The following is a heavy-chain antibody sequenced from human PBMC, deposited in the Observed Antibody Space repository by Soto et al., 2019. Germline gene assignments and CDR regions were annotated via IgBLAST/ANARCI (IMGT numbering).Heavy chain of an antibody. CDR3: ARNLLMVYASWFDP. J-gene: IGHJ5*02. D-gene: IGHD2-8*01. CDR2: INAGNGNT. Sequence: VASVKVSCKASGYTFTSYAMHWVRQAPGQRLEWMGWINAGNGNTKYSQKFQGRVTITRDTSASTAYMELSSLRSEDTAVYYCARNLLMVYASWFDPWGQGTLVTVSS. V-gene: IGHV1-3*01. CDR1: GYTFTSYA.